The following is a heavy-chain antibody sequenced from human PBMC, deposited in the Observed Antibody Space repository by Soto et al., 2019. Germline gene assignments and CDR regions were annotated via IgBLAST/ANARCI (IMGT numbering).Heavy chain of an antibody. V-gene: IGHV1-18*01. CDR2: ISTYNGNT. CDR3: ARNYYDGSRYFY. J-gene: IGHJ4*02. CDR1: GYTFTSYG. Sequence: ASVKVSCKASGYTFTSYGISWVRQAPGQGLEWMGWISTYNGNTNYAQKLQGRVTMTTDTSTSTAYMELRSLRSDDTAVYYCARNYYDGSRYFYWGQGTMVTVSS. D-gene: IGHD3-22*01.